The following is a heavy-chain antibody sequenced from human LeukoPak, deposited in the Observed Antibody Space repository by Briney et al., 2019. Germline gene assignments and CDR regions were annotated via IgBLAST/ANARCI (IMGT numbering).Heavy chain of an antibody. CDR1: GGSFSGYY. Sequence: PSETLSLTCAVYGGSFSGYYWSWIRQPPGKGLEWIGEINHSGSTNYNPSLKSRVTMSVDTSKNQFSLKLSSVTAADTAVYYCARIKESSSGWTHNWFDPWGQGTLITVSS. V-gene: IGHV4-34*01. CDR3: ARIKESSSGWTHNWFDP. CDR2: INHSGST. J-gene: IGHJ5*02. D-gene: IGHD6-19*01.